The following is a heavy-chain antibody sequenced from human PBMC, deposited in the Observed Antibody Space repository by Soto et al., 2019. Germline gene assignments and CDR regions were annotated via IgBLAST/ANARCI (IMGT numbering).Heavy chain of an antibody. J-gene: IGHJ4*02. CDR1: GFTFNDAW. V-gene: IGHV3-15*07. CDR3: MTDRQFRPAY. CDR2: IKSEIDGGTT. D-gene: IGHD4-4*01. Sequence: EVQLVEFGGGLVKPGGSLRLSCAGSGFTFNDAWMNWVRQGPGKGLEWVGGIKSEIDGGTTAYAAPVKGRFTISRDDSKSTVYLQMNSLKIEDTGVYYCMTDRQFRPAYWGQGTLVAVSS.